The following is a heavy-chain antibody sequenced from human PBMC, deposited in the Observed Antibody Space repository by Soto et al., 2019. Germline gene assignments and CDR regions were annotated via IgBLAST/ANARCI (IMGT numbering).Heavy chain of an antibody. V-gene: IGHV1-18*01. J-gene: IGHJ3*02. CDR3: ARDSGPGGAFDI. CDR2: ISAYNGNT. CDR1: GYTFTSYG. Sequence: APGKVSCKASGYTFTSYGISWGRQAPGQGLEWMGWISAYNGNTNYAQKLQGRVTMTTDTSTSTAYMELRSLRSDDTAVYYCARDSGPGGAFDIWGQGTMVTVSS.